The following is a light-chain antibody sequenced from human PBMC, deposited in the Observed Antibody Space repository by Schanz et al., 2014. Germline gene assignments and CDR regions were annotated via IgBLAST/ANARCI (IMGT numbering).Light chain of an antibody. Sequence: QSALTQPASVSASPGQSITISCTGTNTDVGSTYLVSWYQQHPGEAPKLLILGGSIRPSGISDRFSGSKSGNTASLTISGLQADDEADYYCSSFTRGSIPYVFGTGTKLTVL. CDR3: SSFTRGSIPYV. J-gene: IGLJ1*01. V-gene: IGLV2-14*02. CDR1: NTDVGSTYL. CDR2: GGS.